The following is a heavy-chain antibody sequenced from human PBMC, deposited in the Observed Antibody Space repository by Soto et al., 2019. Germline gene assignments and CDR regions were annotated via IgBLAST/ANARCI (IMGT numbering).Heavy chain of an antibody. CDR1: GGSISSGGYY. V-gene: IGHV4-31*03. Sequence: SETLSLTCTVSGGSISSGGYYWSWIRQHPGKGLEWIGYIYYSGSTYYNPSLKSRVTISVDTSKNQFSLKLSSVTAADTAVYYCARDRTGMVLYGMDVWGQGTTVTVSS. D-gene: IGHD3-10*01. J-gene: IGHJ6*02. CDR2: IYYSGST. CDR3: ARDRTGMVLYGMDV.